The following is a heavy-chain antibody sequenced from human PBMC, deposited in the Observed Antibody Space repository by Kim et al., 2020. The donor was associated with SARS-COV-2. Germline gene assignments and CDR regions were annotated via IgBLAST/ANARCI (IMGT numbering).Heavy chain of an antibody. Sequence: DSGKGRFTISRDNSKNTLYLQMNSLRAEDTAVYYCARDQGDGYNYTYFDYWGQGTLVTVSS. J-gene: IGHJ4*02. V-gene: IGHV3-30*07. CDR3: ARDQGDGYNYTYFDY. D-gene: IGHD5-12*01.